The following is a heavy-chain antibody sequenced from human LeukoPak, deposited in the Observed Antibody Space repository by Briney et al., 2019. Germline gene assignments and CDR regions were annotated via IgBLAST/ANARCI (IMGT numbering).Heavy chain of an antibody. CDR3: AKDPLPDYGSDLY. J-gene: IGHJ4*02. D-gene: IGHD3-10*01. Sequence: GGSLRLSCAASGFTVSSNEMSWVRQAPGKGLEWVSAISGSGGSTYYADSVKGRFTISRDNSKNTLYLQMNSLRAEDTAVYYCAKDPLPDYGSDLYWGQGTLVTVSS. CDR2: ISGSGGST. CDR1: GFTVSSNE. V-gene: IGHV3-23*01.